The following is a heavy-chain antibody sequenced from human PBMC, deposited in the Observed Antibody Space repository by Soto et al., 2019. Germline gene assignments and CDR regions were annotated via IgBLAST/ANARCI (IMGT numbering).Heavy chain of an antibody. CDR3: ARSQVRSGYYNYYYYVMDV. D-gene: IGHD3-3*01. Sequence: QVQLVESGGGVVQPGRSLRLSCAASGFTFSSYAMHWVRQAPGKGLEWVAVISYDGSNKYYADSVKGRFTISRDNSKNTLYLQMNGLRAEDTAFYYWARSQVRSGYYNYYYYVMDVWGQGTTFTVSS. CDR2: ISYDGSNK. J-gene: IGHJ6*02. CDR1: GFTFSSYA. V-gene: IGHV3-30-3*01.